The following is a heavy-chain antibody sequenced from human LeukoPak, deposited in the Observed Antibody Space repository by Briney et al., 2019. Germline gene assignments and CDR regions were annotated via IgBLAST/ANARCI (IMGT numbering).Heavy chain of an antibody. D-gene: IGHD3-9*01. CDR3: ARGDLTGYYNAFDY. J-gene: IGHJ4*02. CDR1: GGSISSGGYS. CDR2: IYHSGST. V-gene: IGHV4-30-2*01. Sequence: SETLSLTCAVSGGSISSGGYSWSWIRQPPGKGLEWIGYIYHSGSTYYNPSLKSRVTISVDRSKNQFSLKLSPVTAADTAVYYCARGDLTGYYNAFDYWGQGTLVTVSS.